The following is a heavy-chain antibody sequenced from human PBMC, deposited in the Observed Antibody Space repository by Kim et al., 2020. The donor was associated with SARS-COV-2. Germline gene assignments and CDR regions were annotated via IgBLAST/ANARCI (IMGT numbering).Heavy chain of an antibody. Sequence: SVKVSCKASGGTFSSYAISWVRQAPGQGLEWMGGIIPIFGTANYAQKFQGRVTITADESTSTAYMELSSLRSEDTAVYYCARVWPGTVYGMDVWGQGTTVTVSS. V-gene: IGHV1-69*13. D-gene: IGHD3-10*01. CDR3: ARVWPGTVYGMDV. J-gene: IGHJ6*02. CDR1: GGTFSSYA. CDR2: IIPIFGTA.